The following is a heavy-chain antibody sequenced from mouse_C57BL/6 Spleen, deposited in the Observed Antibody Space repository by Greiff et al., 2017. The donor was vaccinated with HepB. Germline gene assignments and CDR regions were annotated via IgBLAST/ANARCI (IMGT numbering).Heavy chain of an antibody. Sequence: VQLVESGAELVKPGASVKISCKASGYAFSSYWMNWVKQRPGKGLEWIGQIYPGDGDTNYNGKFKGKATLTADKSSSTAYMQLSSLTSEDSAVYFCARLRSWYFDVWGTGTTVTVSS. V-gene: IGHV1-80*01. CDR3: ARLRSWYFDV. CDR1: GYAFSSYW. J-gene: IGHJ1*03. CDR2: IYPGDGDT.